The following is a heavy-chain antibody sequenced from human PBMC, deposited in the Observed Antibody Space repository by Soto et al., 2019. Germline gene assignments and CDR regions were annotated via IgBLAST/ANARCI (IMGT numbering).Heavy chain of an antibody. J-gene: IGHJ4*02. CDR3: AKLTTVTTDRRFLISYFDY. CDR2: ISGSGGST. CDR1: GFTFSSYA. D-gene: IGHD4-17*01. V-gene: IGHV3-23*01. Sequence: PGGSLRLSCAASGFTFSSYAMSWVRQAPEKGLEWVSAISGSGGSTYYADSVKGRFTISRDNSKNTLYLQMNSLRAEDTAVYYCAKLTTVTTDRRFLISYFDYWGQGTLVTVSS.